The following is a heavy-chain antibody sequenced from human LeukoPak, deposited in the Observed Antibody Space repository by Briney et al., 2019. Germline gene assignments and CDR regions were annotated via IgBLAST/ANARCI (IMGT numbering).Heavy chain of an antibody. CDR3: TTESSGALDY. V-gene: IGHV3-20*04. CDR1: GFTFSSYW. Sequence: GGSLRLSCAASGFTFSSYWMSWVRQAPGKGLEWVSGINWNGGSTGYADSVKGRFTTSRDNTKNSLYLQMNNLKAEDTSVYYCTTESSGALDYWGQGTLVTVSS. J-gene: IGHJ4*02. D-gene: IGHD1-26*01. CDR2: INWNGGST.